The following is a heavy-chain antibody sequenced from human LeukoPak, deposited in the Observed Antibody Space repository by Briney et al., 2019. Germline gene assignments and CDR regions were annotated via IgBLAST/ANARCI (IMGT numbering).Heavy chain of an antibody. CDR1: GGSISSSSYY. J-gene: IGHJ5*02. CDR2: IYYSGST. CDR3: ARDLALDIIVVPAAMGWFDP. Sequence: SETLSLTCTVSGGSISSSSYYWGWIRQPPGKGLEWIVSIYYSGSTYYNPSLQSRVTISVDTSKNQFYLKLSSVTAADTAVYYCARDLALDIIVVPAAMGWFDPWGQGTLVTVSS. D-gene: IGHD2-2*03. V-gene: IGHV4-39*07.